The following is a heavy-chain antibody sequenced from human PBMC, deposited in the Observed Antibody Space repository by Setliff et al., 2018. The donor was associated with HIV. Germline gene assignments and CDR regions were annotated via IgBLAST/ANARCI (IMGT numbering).Heavy chain of an antibody. CDR3: ARGTAYYNFWSGYSQDYYYYMDV. D-gene: IGHD3-3*01. Sequence: SETLSLTCTVSGGSISNGYYYWSWIRQPAGKGLEWIGHIYTSGSTKYNPSLKSRVTISVDTSKNQFSLKLSSVTAADTAVYYCARGTAYYNFWSGYSQDYYYYMDVWGKGTTVTVSS. CDR2: IYTSGST. CDR1: GGSISNGYYY. V-gene: IGHV4-61*09. J-gene: IGHJ6*03.